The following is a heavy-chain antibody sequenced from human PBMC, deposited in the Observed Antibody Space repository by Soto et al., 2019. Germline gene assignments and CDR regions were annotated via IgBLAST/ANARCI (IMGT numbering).Heavy chain of an antibody. D-gene: IGHD2-21*02. V-gene: IGHV4-59*08. J-gene: IGHJ4*02. CDR1: GGSISSYY. Sequence: SETLSLTCTVSGGSISSYYWSWIRQPPGKGLEWIGYIYYNVNTNYNPSLKSRVTISVDTSKNQFSLKLSSVTAADTAVYFCEVTAAGYWGQGTMVTVSS. CDR2: IYYNVNT. CDR3: EVTAAGY.